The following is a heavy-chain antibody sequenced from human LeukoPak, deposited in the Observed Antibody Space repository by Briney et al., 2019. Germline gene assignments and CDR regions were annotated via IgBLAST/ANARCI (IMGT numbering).Heavy chain of an antibody. CDR3: AKPIIKFRDRYNKGFDY. CDR2: ISGSGGST. Sequence: GGSLRFSCAASGFTFSSDAISWVCQAPGKGLERVSAISGSGGSTYYADSVKGRFTIPRDNSTNTLYLQMNSMRAEDTAVYYRAKPIIKFRDRYNKGFDYWGQGTLVTVSS. CDR1: GFTFSSDA. V-gene: IGHV3-23*01. J-gene: IGHJ4*02. D-gene: IGHD5-24*01.